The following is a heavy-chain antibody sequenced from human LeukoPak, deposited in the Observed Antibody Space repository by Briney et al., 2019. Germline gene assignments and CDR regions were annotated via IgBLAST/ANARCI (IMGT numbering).Heavy chain of an antibody. CDR1: GYSFTSYW. CDR2: IYPGDSDT. J-gene: IGHJ4*02. Sequence: GESLKISCKGSGYSFTSYWIGWVRQMPGKGLEWMGIIYPGDSDTRYSPSFQGQVTISADKSISTAYLQWSSLKASDTAMHYCARSSWGYCSGGSCLLYYFDYWGQGTLVTVSS. CDR3: ARSSWGYCSGGSCLLYYFDY. D-gene: IGHD2-15*01. V-gene: IGHV5-51*01.